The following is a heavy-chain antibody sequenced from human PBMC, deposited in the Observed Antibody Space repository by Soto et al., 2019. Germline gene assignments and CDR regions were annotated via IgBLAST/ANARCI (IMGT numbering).Heavy chain of an antibody. CDR3: ATLGELLELGSGSYVDY. CDR2: FDPEDGET. D-gene: IGHD3-10*01. Sequence: QVQLVQSGAEVKKPGASVKVSCKVSGYTLTELSMHWVRQAPGKGLEWMGGFDPEDGETIYAQKFQGRVTMTDDTSTDTAYMELSSLRSEDTAVYYWATLGELLELGSGSYVDYWGQGTLVTVSS. V-gene: IGHV1-24*01. J-gene: IGHJ4*02. CDR1: GYTLTELS.